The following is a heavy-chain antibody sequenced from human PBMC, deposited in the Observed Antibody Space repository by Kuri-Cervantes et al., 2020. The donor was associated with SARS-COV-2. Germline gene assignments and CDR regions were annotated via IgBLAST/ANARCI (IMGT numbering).Heavy chain of an antibody. CDR1: GFTFSSYG. V-gene: IGHV3-30*03. CDR3: ARDSSNYYDSSGSPKVGWFDP. D-gene: IGHD3-22*01. Sequence: GESLKISCAASGFTFSSYGMHWVRQAPGKGLEWVAVISYDGSNKYYADSVKGRLTISRDNSKNTLYLQMNSLRAEDTAVYYCARDSSNYYDSSGSPKVGWFDPWGQGTLVTVSS. J-gene: IGHJ5*02. CDR2: ISYDGSNK.